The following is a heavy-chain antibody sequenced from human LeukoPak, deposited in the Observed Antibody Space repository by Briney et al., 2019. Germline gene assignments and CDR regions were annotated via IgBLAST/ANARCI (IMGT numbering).Heavy chain of an antibody. CDR3: ARDSGPRFDY. CDR1: GGSISSYY. V-gene: IGHV4-59*01. CDR2: IYYSGST. J-gene: IGHJ4*02. Sequence: SETLSLTCTVSGGSISSYYWTWIRQPPGKGLEWIGYIYYSGSTNYNPSLKSRVTISVDASKNQFSLKVSSVTAADTAVYYCARDSGPRFDYWGQGTLVTVSS. D-gene: IGHD6-19*01.